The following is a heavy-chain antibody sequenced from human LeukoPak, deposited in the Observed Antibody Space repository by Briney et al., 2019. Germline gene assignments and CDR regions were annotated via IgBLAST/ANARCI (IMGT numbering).Heavy chain of an antibody. J-gene: IGHJ4*02. Sequence: PGGSLRLSCAASGFIFSSYAMGWVRQAPGEGLEWVSSIKGGGGDPFYADSVRGRFTISRDKSKNTLYLQLNSPRAEDTAVYFCAQGGHDFNPFYYWGQGTLVTVSS. D-gene: IGHD2-21*02. V-gene: IGHV3-23*01. CDR2: IKGGGGDP. CDR3: AQGGHDFNPFYY. CDR1: GFIFSSYA.